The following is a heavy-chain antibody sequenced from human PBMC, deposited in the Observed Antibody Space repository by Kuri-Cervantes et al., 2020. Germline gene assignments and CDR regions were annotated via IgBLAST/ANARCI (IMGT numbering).Heavy chain of an antibody. V-gene: IGHV3-33*08. J-gene: IGHJ4*02. Sequence: GESLKISCAASGFTFSSYGMHWVRQAPGKGLEWVAVIWYDGSNKYYADSVKGRFTISRDNSKNTLYLQMNSLRAGDTAVYYCARDPPGGWTDYWGQGTLVTVSS. CDR3: ARDPPGGWTDY. CDR2: IWYDGSNK. D-gene: IGHD6-19*01. CDR1: GFTFSSYG.